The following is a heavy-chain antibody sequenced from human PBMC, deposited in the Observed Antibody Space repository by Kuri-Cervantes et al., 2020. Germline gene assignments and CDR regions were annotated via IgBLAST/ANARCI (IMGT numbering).Heavy chain of an antibody. J-gene: IGHJ5*02. D-gene: IGHD3-9*01. V-gene: IGHV4-38-2*01. CDR1: GYSISSGYY. CDR2: MYHSGIS. Sequence: GSLRLSCAVSGYSISSGYYWGWIRQPPGKGLEWIGNMYHSGISYYNPSLTGRVTISVDTSKNQFSLKLSSVTAADTAVYYCARAALLRYFDWLNWFDPWGQGTLVTVSS. CDR3: ARAALLRYFDWLNWFDP.